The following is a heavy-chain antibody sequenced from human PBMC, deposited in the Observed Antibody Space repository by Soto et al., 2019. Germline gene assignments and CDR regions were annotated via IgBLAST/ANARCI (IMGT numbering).Heavy chain of an antibody. CDR1: GFSLSTYGVG. CDR2: VYWDDDN. D-gene: IGHD1-1*01. J-gene: IGHJ4*02. CDR3: AHRKGANGWNAGYFDY. V-gene: IGHV2-5*02. Sequence: SGPTLVEPTQTLTLTCTFSGFSLSTYGVGVGWVRQPPGKALEWLVFVYWDDDNRYNPSLKSKVTVTKDTSKNQAVLTMANLDPVDTGTYYCAHRKGANGWNAGYFDYWGQGILVTVSS.